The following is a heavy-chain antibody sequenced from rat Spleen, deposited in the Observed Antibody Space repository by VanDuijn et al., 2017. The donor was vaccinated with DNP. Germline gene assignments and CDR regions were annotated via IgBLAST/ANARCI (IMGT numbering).Heavy chain of an antibody. CDR2: ISTSGAGT. J-gene: IGHJ2*01. CDR1: GFTFSNFP. Sequence: EVQLVESGGGLVQPGRSLKLSCTASGFTFSNFPMAWVRQAPTKGLEWVADISTSGAGTYYRDSVKGRFTISRDNAESTLYLQMDSLRSEDTATYYCTRCSTRAARLFDNWGQGAMVTVSS. V-gene: IGHV5-46*01. CDR3: TRCSTRAARLFDN. D-gene: IGHD4-1*01.